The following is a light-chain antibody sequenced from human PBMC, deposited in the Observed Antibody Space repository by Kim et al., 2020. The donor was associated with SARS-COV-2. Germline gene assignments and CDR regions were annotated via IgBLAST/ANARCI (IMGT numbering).Light chain of an antibody. CDR1: QTISNW. V-gene: IGKV1-5*03. CDR3: QQYNSWPYT. Sequence: GDRVTITCRTSQTISNWLAWFQQKPGKAPKLLIYKTSNLETGVPSRFSGSESGTEFTLTISSLQPDDSASYFCQQYNSWPYTFGQGTKLEI. CDR2: KTS. J-gene: IGKJ2*01.